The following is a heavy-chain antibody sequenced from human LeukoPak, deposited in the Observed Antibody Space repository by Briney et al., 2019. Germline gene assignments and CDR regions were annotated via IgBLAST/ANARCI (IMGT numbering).Heavy chain of an antibody. D-gene: IGHD3-10*01. J-gene: IGHJ4*02. CDR3: AKAYYGSGSYLHY. CDR2: ISNDGNIQ. CDR1: GFSFGSYA. Sequence: GGSLRLSCAASGFSFGSYAMHWVRQAPGKGLEWVAVISNDGNIQYYVDSVKGRFTISRDNAKNSLYLQMNSLRAEDTAVYYCAKAYYGSGSYLHYWGQGTLVTVSS. V-gene: IGHV3-30*04.